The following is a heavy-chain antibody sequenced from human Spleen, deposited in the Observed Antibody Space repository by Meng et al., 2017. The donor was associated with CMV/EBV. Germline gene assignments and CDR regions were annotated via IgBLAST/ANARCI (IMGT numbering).Heavy chain of an antibody. D-gene: IGHD3-22*01. V-gene: IGHV4-31*02. CDR2: IYYSGRT. CDR1: GGGYH. CDR3: ARVSGRYDSRGFYQRFFDY. J-gene: IGHJ4*02. Sequence: GGGYHWSWIRQHPGQGLEWIGYIYYSGRTYYNPSLKSRVTISADTSNNQFSLQLTSVTAADTAVYYCARVSGRYDSRGFYQRFFDYWGQGTLVTVSS.